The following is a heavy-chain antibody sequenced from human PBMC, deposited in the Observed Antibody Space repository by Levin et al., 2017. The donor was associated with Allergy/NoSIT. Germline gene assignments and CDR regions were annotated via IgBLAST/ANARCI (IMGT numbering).Heavy chain of an antibody. D-gene: IGHD6-19*01. J-gene: IGHJ4*02. CDR3: ARGGGIAVAGTAGYDY. CDR2: INDSGST. CDR1: GGSLSGYY. V-gene: IGHV4-34*01. Sequence: SQTLSLTCAVYGGSLSGYYWSWIRQPPGKGLEWIGEINDSGSTKYNPFLKSRVTISADTSKNQLSLKLSSVTAADTAVYYCARGGGIAVAGTAGYDYWGQGTLVTVSS.